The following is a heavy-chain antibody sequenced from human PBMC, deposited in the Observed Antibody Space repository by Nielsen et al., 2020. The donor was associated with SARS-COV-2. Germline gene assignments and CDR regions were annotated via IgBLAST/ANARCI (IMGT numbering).Heavy chain of an antibody. V-gene: IGHV3-74*03. Sequence: GESLKISCAGSGFNFSGFWMNWVRQVPGKGPAWVSRIKSDGSKTTYADSVRGRFTISRDNAKSTLYLQMDGLRVDDTAVYYCVRVRDDGYYYDTGPFDYWGQGTLVTVSS. CDR1: GFNFSGFW. CDR3: VRVRDDGYYYDTGPFDY. CDR2: IKSDGSKT. D-gene: IGHD3-22*01. J-gene: IGHJ4*02.